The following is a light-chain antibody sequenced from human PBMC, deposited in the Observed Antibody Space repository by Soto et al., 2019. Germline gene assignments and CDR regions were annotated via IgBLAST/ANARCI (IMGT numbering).Light chain of an antibody. CDR3: LQHYYYPLT. Sequence: AIHMTQSPSSLSASVGDRVTITCRASQGINNDLGWYQQKPGKAPKLLIYAASTLHSGVPLRFSGSGYGTDFTLTISSLQPEDSATYYCLQHYYYPLTFGGGTKVEIK. V-gene: IGKV1-6*01. CDR2: AAS. J-gene: IGKJ4*01. CDR1: QGINND.